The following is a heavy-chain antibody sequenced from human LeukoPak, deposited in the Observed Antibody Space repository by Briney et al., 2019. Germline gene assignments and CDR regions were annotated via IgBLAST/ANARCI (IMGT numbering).Heavy chain of an antibody. V-gene: IGHV1-69*04. Sequence: ASVKVSCKASGGTFSSYAISWVRQAPGQGLEWMGRIIPILGIANYAQKFQGRVTITRNTSISTAYMELSSLRSEDTAVYYCARGPKNRAVWSSNYYGSGSYVDYWGQGTLVTVSS. D-gene: IGHD3-10*01. CDR2: IIPILGIA. J-gene: IGHJ4*02. CDR1: GGTFSSYA. CDR3: ARGPKNRAVWSSNYYGSGSYVDY.